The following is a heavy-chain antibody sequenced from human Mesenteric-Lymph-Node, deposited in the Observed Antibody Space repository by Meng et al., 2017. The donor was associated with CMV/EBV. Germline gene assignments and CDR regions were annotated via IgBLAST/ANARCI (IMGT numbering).Heavy chain of an antibody. CDR3: ARTRYCSGGSCYSPADV. CDR1: GYTFTGYY. J-gene: IGHJ6*02. CDR2: INPNSGGT. V-gene: IGHV1-2*02. Sequence: ASVKVSCKASGYTFTGYYMHWVRQAPGQGLEWMGWINPNSGGTNYAQKFQGRVTMTRDTSISTAYMELSSLRSDDTAVYYCARTRYCSGGSCYSPADVWGQGTTVTVSS. D-gene: IGHD2-15*01.